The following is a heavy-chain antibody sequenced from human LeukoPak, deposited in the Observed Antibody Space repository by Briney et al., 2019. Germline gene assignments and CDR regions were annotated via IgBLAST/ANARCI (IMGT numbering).Heavy chain of an antibody. V-gene: IGHV3-23*01. Sequence: GGSLRLSCAASGFTFSSYAMSWVRQAPGKGLEWVSAISGSGGSTYYADSVKGRFTISRDNSKNTLYLQMNSLRAEDTAVYYCAKHSVPPPGLLIDYWGQGTLVTVSS. D-gene: IGHD2-15*01. CDR1: GFTFSSYA. CDR3: AKHSVPPPGLLIDY. J-gene: IGHJ4*02. CDR2: ISGSGGST.